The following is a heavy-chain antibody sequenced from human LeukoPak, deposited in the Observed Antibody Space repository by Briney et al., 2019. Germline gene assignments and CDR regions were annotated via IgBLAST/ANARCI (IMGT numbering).Heavy chain of an antibody. Sequence: SETLSLTCTVSGGSISSYYWGWIRQPPGKGLEWIGSIYYSGSTYYNPSLKSRVTISVDTSKNQFSLKLSSVTAADTAVYYCARQSRTVLWFGELSGRGPMDVWGQGTTVTVSS. D-gene: IGHD3-10*01. CDR1: GGSISSYY. CDR3: ARQSRTVLWFGELSGRGPMDV. CDR2: IYYSGST. J-gene: IGHJ6*02. V-gene: IGHV4-39*01.